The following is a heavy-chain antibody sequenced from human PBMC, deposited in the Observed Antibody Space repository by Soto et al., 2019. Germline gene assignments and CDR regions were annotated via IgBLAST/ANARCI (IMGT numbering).Heavy chain of an antibody. V-gene: IGHV3-30-3*01. CDR3: AFGSAFSGFGYYGMDV. J-gene: IGHJ6*02. Sequence: VRLSCAASGFTFSSYAMHWVRQAPGKGLEWVAVISYDGSNKYYADSVKGRFTISRDNSKNTLYLQMNSLRAEDTAVYYCAFGSAFSGFGYYGMDVWGQGTTVTVSS. D-gene: IGHD3-10*01. CDR1: GFTFSSYA. CDR2: ISYDGSNK.